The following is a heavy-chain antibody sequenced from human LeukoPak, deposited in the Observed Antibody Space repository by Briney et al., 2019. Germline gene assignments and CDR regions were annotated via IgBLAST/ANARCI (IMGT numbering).Heavy chain of an antibody. CDR2: IRYDGSNK. CDR1: GLTFSSYG. Sequence: GGSLRLSCAASGLTFSSYGMHWVRQAPGKGLEWVAFIRYDGSNKYYADSVKGRFTISRDNSKNTLYLQMNSLRAEDTAVYYCAKAVIYDSSSFDYWGQGTLVTVSS. CDR3: AKAVIYDSSSFDY. J-gene: IGHJ4*02. D-gene: IGHD3-22*01. V-gene: IGHV3-30*02.